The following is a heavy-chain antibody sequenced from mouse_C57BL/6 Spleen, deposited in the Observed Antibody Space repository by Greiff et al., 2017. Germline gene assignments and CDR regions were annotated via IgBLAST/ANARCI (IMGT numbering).Heavy chain of an antibody. CDR3: ARLVVPYAMDY. Sequence: VKLMESGAELVKPGASVKISCKASGYAFSSYWMNWVKQRPGKGLEWIGQIYPGDGDTNYNGKFKGKATLTADKSSSTAYMQLSSLTSEDSAVYFCARLVVPYAMDYWGQGTSVTVSS. CDR2: IYPGDGDT. CDR1: GYAFSSYW. V-gene: IGHV1-80*01. D-gene: IGHD1-1*01. J-gene: IGHJ4*01.